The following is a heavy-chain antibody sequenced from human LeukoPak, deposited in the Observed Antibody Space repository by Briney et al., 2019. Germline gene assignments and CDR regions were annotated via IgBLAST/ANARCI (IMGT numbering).Heavy chain of an antibody. D-gene: IGHD4-17*01. CDR3: ARGKNGDSLFDY. CDR1: GFTFSSYW. V-gene: IGHV3-74*01. Sequence: TGGSLRLSCAASGFTFSSYWMHWVRQAPGKGLVWVSRINSDGSTTTYADSVKGRFTISRDNAKNTLSLQVNSLRAEDTAVYYCARGKNGDSLFDYWGQGTLVTVSS. CDR2: INSDGSTT. J-gene: IGHJ4*02.